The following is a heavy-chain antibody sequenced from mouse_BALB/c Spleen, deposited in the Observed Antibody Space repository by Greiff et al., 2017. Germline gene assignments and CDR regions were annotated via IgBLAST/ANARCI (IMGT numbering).Heavy chain of an antibody. J-gene: IGHJ2*01. CDR1: GFTFTDYY. Sequence: EVQLQESGGGLVQPGGSLRLSCATSGFTFTDYYMSWVRQPPGKALEWLGFIRNKANGYTTEYSASVKGRFTISRDNSQSILYLQMNTLRAEDSATYYCARDSLYFDYWGQGTTHTVSS. CDR3: ARDSLYFDY. CDR2: IRNKANGYTT. V-gene: IGHV7-3*02.